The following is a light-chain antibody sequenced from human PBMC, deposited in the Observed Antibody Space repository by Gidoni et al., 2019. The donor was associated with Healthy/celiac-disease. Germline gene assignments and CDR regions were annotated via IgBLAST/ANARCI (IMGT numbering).Light chain of an antibody. Sequence: DIQMTQSPSSLSASVGDRVTITCRASQSILSYLNWYQQKPGEPPKLLIYAASSLQSGVPSRFNGRGSGTGFTLTISSLQPEDCATYYCQQSYSTPWTFGQGTKVEIK. V-gene: IGKV1-39*01. CDR1: QSILSY. CDR2: AAS. J-gene: IGKJ1*01. CDR3: QQSYSTPWT.